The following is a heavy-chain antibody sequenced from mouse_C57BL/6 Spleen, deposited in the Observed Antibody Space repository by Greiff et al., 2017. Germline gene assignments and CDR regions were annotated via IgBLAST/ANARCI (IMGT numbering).Heavy chain of an antibody. J-gene: IGHJ4*01. CDR1: GFTFSDYY. CDR3: ARGGYYGGYAMDY. Sequence: DVMLVESGGGLVQPGGSLKLSCAASGFTFSDYYMYWVRQTPEKRLEWVAYISNGGGSTYYPDTVKGRFTISRDNAKNTLYLQMSRLKSEDTAMYYCARGGYYGGYAMDYWGQGTSVTVSS. D-gene: IGHD1-1*01. V-gene: IGHV5-12*01. CDR2: ISNGGGST.